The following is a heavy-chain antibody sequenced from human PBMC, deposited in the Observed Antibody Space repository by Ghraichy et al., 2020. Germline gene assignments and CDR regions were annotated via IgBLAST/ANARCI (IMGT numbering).Heavy chain of an antibody. Sequence: GGSLRLSCEASGFTFSSYWMHWVRQAPGKGLVWVSRVTTDGSSTSYADSVKGRFTISRDNAKNSLYLQMNSLRAEDTAGYYCARTDGYVSANYWVYWGQGALVTVSS. CDR1: GFTFSSYW. J-gene: IGHJ4*02. D-gene: IGHD6-25*01. V-gene: IGHV3-74*01. CDR3: ARTDGYVSANYWVY. CDR2: VTTDGSST.